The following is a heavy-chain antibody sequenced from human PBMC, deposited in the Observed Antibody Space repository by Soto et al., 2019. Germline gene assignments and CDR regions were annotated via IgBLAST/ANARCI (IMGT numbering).Heavy chain of an antibody. CDR2: FDPEDGET. D-gene: IGHD3-3*01. J-gene: IGHJ6*02. CDR3: ATDTYYDFWSGPGV. Sequence: ASVKVSCKVSGYTLTELSMHCVRQAPGKGLEWMGGFDPEDGETIYAQKFQGRVTMTEDTSTDTAYMELSSLRSEDTAVYYCATDTYYDFWSGPGVWGQGTTVTVSS. V-gene: IGHV1-24*01. CDR1: GYTLTELS.